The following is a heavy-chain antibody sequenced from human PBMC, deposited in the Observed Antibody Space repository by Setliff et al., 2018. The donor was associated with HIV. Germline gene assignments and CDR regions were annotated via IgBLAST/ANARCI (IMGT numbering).Heavy chain of an antibody. V-gene: IGHV4-39*01. CDR3: ARGGGPYGDPTGEYYYMDV. J-gene: IGHJ6*03. D-gene: IGHD4-17*01. Sequence: KPSETLSLTCTVSGGSMSTSSSYWGWIRQPPGKGLEGIGTLYYSGNTYYNPSLKSRVTISVDTSKNQFSLKLSSVTAADTAVYYCARGGGPYGDPTGEYYYMDVWGKGTTVTVSS. CDR1: GGSMSTSSSY. CDR2: LYYSGNT.